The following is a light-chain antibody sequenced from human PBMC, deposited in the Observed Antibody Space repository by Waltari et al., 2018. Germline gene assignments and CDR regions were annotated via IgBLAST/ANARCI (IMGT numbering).Light chain of an antibody. CDR1: QSVANY. J-gene: IGKJ4*01. V-gene: IGKV3-11*01. CDR3: QQRNKWPVT. CDR2: DVS. Sequence: DIVLTQSPATLSLSPGERATLSCRASQSVANYLAWYQQKPGKAPRLLIYDVSNRATDIPARFSGSGFETDFTLTISDLKPEDIAVYYCQQRNKWPVTFGGGTKVEIK.